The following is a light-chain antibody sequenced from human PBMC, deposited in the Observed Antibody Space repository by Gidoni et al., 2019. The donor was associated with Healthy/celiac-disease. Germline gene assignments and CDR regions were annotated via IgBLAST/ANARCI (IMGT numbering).Light chain of an antibody. J-gene: IGLJ2*01. Sequence: LTNPPSVSVAPGKTARITCGENNIGSKSVHWYQQKPGQAPVLVAYYDSDRPSGIPERFSGSNSGNTATLTISRVEAGDEADYYCQVWDSSSDHVVFGGGTKLTVL. CDR1: NIGSKS. CDR2: YDS. V-gene: IGLV3-21*04. CDR3: QVWDSSSDHVV.